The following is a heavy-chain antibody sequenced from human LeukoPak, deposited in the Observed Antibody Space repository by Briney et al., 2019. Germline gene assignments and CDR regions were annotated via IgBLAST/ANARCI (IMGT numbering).Heavy chain of an antibody. CDR3: ARNYDFWNGSYTGYYGMDV. CDR2: INPSGGST. D-gene: IGHD3-3*01. Sequence: ASVKVSCKASGYTFTRFYIHWVRQAPGQGLEWMGIINPSGGSTTYTQKFQGRLTMTRDTSTSTVYMEVNSLRSEDTAVYYCARNYDFWNGSYTGYYGMDVWGQGTTVTVSS. CDR1: GYTFTRFY. V-gene: IGHV1-46*01. J-gene: IGHJ6*02.